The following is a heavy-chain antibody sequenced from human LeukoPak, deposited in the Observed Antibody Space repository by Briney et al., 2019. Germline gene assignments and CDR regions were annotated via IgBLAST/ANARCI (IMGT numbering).Heavy chain of an antibody. CDR1: GGSISSSSYY. CDR3: ASTGYSYAVNEIHAFDI. Sequence: SETLSLTCTVSGGSISSSSYYWGWIRQPPGKGLEWIGSISYSGSTYYNPSLKTRVTISVDTSKTQFSLKLSSVTAADTAVYYCASTGYSYAVNEIHAFDIWGQGTMVTVSS. J-gene: IGHJ3*02. V-gene: IGHV4-39*01. D-gene: IGHD5-18*01. CDR2: ISYSGST.